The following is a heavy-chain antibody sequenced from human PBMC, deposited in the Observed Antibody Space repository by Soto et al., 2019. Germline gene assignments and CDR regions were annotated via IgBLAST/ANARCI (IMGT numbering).Heavy chain of an antibody. V-gene: IGHV3-23*01. CDR1: GFTFNRHA. CDR2: LSDSGGSI. D-gene: IGHD3-9*01. CDR3: AKGSSAWYAGFYDL. J-gene: IGHJ4*02. Sequence: EVQLLESGGGLVQPGGSLRLSCTASGFTFNRHAMTWVRQSPGKGLEWVSGLSDSGGSIYYADSVKGRFTISRHKSLNTLYLQMNTLRAEDTAVYYCAKGSSAWYAGFYDLWGQGTLVTVSS.